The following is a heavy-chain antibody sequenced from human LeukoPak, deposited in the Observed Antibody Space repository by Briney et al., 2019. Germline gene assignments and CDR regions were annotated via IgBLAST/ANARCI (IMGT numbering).Heavy chain of an antibody. D-gene: IGHD6-13*01. V-gene: IGHV4-34*01. Sequence: SETLSLTCAVYGGSFSGYYWSWIRQPPGKGLEWIGSIYYSGSTYYNPSLKSRVTISVDTSKNQFSLKLSSVTAADTAVYYCARDHSSSWYFLFDPWGQGTLVTVSS. J-gene: IGHJ5*02. CDR3: ARDHSSSWYFLFDP. CDR2: IYYSGST. CDR1: GGSFSGYY.